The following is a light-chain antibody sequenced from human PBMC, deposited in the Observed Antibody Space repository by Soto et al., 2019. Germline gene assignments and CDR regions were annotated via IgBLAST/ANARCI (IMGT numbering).Light chain of an antibody. CDR2: AAS. Sequence: DIQMTQSPSSLSASLGDRVTITCRASQTISNYLNWYQQKSGRAPELLVYAASNLQSGVPSRFSGSGSGTEFTLTISSLQPEDFGTYYCLQHNLFPRTFGQGTKVDIK. V-gene: IGKV1-17*01. CDR1: QTISNY. CDR3: LQHNLFPRT. J-gene: IGKJ1*01.